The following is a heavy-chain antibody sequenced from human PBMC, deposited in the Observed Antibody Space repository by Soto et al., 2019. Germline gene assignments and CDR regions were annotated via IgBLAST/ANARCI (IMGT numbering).Heavy chain of an antibody. CDR1: GGSFNTYT. V-gene: IGHV1-69*01. D-gene: IGHD1-26*01. Sequence: QVQLVQSGAEVKKPGSSVTVSCKASGGSFNTYTISWVRQAPGQGLEWMGGIIPMFGKPTYAQTFQGRVTIAADEHTSTVYMELSSLRSEDTALYYCASLNNWSSGDGRIDVWGRGTAVTVSS. J-gene: IGHJ6*02. CDR2: IIPMFGKP. CDR3: ASLNNWSSGDGRIDV.